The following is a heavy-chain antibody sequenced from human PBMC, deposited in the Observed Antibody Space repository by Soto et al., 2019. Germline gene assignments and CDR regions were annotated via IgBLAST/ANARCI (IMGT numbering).Heavy chain of an antibody. D-gene: IGHD6-13*01. CDR3: ARIAATGRGLDV. J-gene: IGHJ6*02. CDR2: IKQDGSEE. CDR1: GFTFSSYW. Sequence: EVQLVESGGGLVQPGGSLRLSCVDSGFTFSSYWMSWVRQAPVKGLEWVGNIKQDGSEENYVDSLKGRFTISRDNAKNAMYLQMNGLRVEDAAVYYCARIAATGRGLDVWGQGTTVVVSS. V-gene: IGHV3-7*01.